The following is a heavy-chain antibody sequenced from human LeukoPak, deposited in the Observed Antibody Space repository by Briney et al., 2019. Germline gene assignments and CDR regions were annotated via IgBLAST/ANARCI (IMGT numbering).Heavy chain of an antibody. D-gene: IGHD2-15*01. CDR1: VATFTSYA. CDR2: IIPLFGIA. CDR3: ERYCRCRLCGFDP. Sequence: SVKLSCKASVATFTSYAVSWERKSPGQGLEWKASIIPLFGIANYTQKFQGGVTITAETSTSTAYMELASLRSENTAGYYWERYCRCRLCGFDPWGQGTLVTVSS. J-gene: IGHJ5*02. V-gene: IGHV1-69*04.